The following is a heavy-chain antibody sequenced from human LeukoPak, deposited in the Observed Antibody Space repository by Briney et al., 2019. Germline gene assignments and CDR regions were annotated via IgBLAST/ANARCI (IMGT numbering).Heavy chain of an antibody. D-gene: IGHD6-13*01. CDR3: AREVSGYSSSWYKAAFYYGMDV. Sequence: WASVEVSCKASGGTFSSYAISWVRQAPGQGLEWMGGIIPIFGTANYAQKFQGRVTITADESTSTAYMELSSLRSEDTAVYYCAREVSGYSSSWYKAAFYYGMDVWGQGTTVTVSS. CDR2: IIPIFGTA. V-gene: IGHV1-69*13. J-gene: IGHJ6*02. CDR1: GGTFSSYA.